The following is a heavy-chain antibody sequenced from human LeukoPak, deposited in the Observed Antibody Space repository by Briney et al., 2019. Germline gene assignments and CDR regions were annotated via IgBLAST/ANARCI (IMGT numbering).Heavy chain of an antibody. D-gene: IGHD2-2*01. CDR2: IIPIFGTA. CDR1: GCTFSSYA. J-gene: IGHJ6*04. V-gene: IGHV1-69*06. Sequence: SVKVSCKASGCTFSSYAISWVRQAPGQGLEWMGGIIPIFGTANYAQKFQGRVTITADKSTSTAYMELSSLRSEDTAVYYCARLLYYCSSTGCHHYYYYGMDVWGKGTTVTVSS. CDR3: ARLLYYCSSTGCHHYYYYGMDV.